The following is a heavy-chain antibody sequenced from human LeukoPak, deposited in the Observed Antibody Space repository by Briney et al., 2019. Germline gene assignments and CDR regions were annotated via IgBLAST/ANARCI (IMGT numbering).Heavy chain of an antibody. J-gene: IGHJ4*02. D-gene: IGHD1-26*01. CDR1: GFTFSSYA. Sequence: PWGSLRLSCAASGFTFSSYAMHWVRQDPGKGLEYVSAISSNGGSTYYANSVKGRFTISRDNSKNTLYLQMGSLRAEDMAVYYCARDYSGSYWDWGQGTLVTVSS. CDR2: ISSNGGST. V-gene: IGHV3-64*01. CDR3: ARDYSGSYWD.